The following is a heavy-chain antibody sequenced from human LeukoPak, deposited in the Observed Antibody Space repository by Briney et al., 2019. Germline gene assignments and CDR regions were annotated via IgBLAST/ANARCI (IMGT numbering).Heavy chain of an antibody. D-gene: IGHD5-12*01. V-gene: IGHV3-33*01. Sequence: PGGSLRLSCTTSGFTLWRHGMHWVRQAPGKGLEWVAVTWYGGSDYADSVRGRFSVSRDIFGNTVYLQMDNLRVEDTALYYCAREQSTSGHACAFDIWGQGTVVTVSS. CDR1: GFTLWRHG. J-gene: IGHJ3*02. CDR2: TWYGGS. CDR3: AREQSTSGHACAFDI.